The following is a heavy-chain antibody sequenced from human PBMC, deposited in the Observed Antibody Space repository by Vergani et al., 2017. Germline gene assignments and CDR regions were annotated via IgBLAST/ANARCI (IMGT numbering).Heavy chain of an antibody. CDR1: GGSISSYY. CDR3: ARDNYVWGSYLNVFDY. V-gene: IGHV4-4*07. CDR2: IYTSGSN. J-gene: IGHJ4*02. Sequence: QVQLQESGPGLVKPSETLSLTCTVSGGSISSYYWSWIRQPAGKGLEWIGRIYTSGSNHYNPALKSRVTMSVDPSKNQFSLKLSSVTAADTAVYYCARDNYVWGSYLNVFDYWGQGTLVTVSS. D-gene: IGHD3-16*02.